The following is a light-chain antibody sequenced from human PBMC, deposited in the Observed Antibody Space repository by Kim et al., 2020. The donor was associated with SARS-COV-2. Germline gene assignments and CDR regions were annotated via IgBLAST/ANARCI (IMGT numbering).Light chain of an antibody. V-gene: IGLV2-14*03. CDR1: SSDVGGYHY. CDR3: SSYTSSSTPYV. CDR2: DVS. Sequence: QSITISCTGTSSDVGGYHYVSWYQQHPGKAPKLIIYDVSDRPSGVSNRFSGSKSGNTASLTISGLQAEDEADYYCSSYTSSSTPYVFGTGTKSPS. J-gene: IGLJ1*01.